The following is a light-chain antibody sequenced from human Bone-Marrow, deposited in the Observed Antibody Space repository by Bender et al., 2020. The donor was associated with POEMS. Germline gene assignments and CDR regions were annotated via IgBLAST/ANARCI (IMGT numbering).Light chain of an antibody. CDR3: CSYAGSNRYV. Sequence: QSALSQPASVSGSPGQSITISCTGTNSDVGSYVAVSWFQHHPGNAPKMIISEVNRRPSGFSDRFSGSKSGNPASLTISGLQAEDEADYYCCSYAGSNRYVCGSGTKVTVL. J-gene: IGLJ1*01. CDR2: EVN. CDR1: NSDVGSYVA. V-gene: IGLV2-23*02.